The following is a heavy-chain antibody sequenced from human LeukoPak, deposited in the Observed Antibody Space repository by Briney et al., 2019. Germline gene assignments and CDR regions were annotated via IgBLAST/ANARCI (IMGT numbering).Heavy chain of an antibody. CDR3: ARRLTQYDCFDL. Sequence: SQTLSLTCAISGDSVSSNSVTWNWIRQSPSRGLEWLGRTYYRSTWYNDYAVSVRGRIPVNPDTSENQFSLHLNSVAPEDTAVYYCARRLTQYDCFDLWGQGIQVTVSS. CDR2: TYYRSTWYN. CDR1: GDSVSSNSVT. D-gene: IGHD2-2*01. V-gene: IGHV6-1*01. J-gene: IGHJ5*02.